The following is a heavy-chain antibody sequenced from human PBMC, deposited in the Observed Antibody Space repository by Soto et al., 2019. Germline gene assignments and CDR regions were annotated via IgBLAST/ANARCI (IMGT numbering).Heavy chain of an antibody. J-gene: IGHJ6*02. Sequence: GGSLRLSCAASGFTFDDYAMHWVRQAPGKGLEWVSGISWNSGSIGYADSVKGRFTIARDNAKNSLYLQMNSLRAEDTALYYCAKDIGIAVAGTRYYYYGMDVWGQGTTVTVSS. CDR1: GFTFDDYA. CDR3: AKDIGIAVAGTRYYYYGMDV. D-gene: IGHD6-19*01. CDR2: ISWNSGSI. V-gene: IGHV3-9*01.